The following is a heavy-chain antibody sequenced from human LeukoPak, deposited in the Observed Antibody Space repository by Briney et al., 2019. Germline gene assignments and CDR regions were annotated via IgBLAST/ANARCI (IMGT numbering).Heavy chain of an antibody. CDR3: ARDSIMVRGVPDY. J-gene: IGHJ4*02. Sequence: PSETLSLTCAVSGGSISSSSYYWGWIRQPPGKGLEWIGSIYYSGSTYYNPSLKSRVTISVDTSKNQFSLKLSSVTAADTAVYYCARDSIMVRGVPDYWGQGTLVTAS. CDR1: GGSISSSSYY. CDR2: IYYSGST. D-gene: IGHD3-10*01. V-gene: IGHV4-39*07.